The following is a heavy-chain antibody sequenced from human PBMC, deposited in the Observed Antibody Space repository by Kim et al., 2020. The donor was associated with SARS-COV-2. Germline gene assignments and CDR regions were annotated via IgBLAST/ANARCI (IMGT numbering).Heavy chain of an antibody. D-gene: IGHD3-9*01. CDR1: GFTFGDYE. V-gene: IGHV3-23*01. CDR3: SKDGRKLTPAY. CDR2: ISSAGFGA. Sequence: GGSLRLSCEVSGFTFGDYEMSWVRQTPGKGLEWVAGISSAGFGANYADSVKGRFAISRDNAKNMLYLQMSRLRVDDTAVYYCSKDGRKLTPAYWGQGTL. J-gene: IGHJ4*02.